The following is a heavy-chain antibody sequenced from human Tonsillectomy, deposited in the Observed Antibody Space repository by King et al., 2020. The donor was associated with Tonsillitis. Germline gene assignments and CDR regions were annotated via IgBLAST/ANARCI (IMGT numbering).Heavy chain of an antibody. Sequence: VQLVESGGGLVQPGGSLRLSCAASGFTFSSYSMNWVRQAPGKGLEWISYISSSSTIYYADSVKGRFTISRDNAKNSLYLQMNSLRDEDTAVYYCARDPIDYGDYYLPNFDYWGQGTLVAVSS. D-gene: IGHD4-17*01. V-gene: IGHV3-48*02. J-gene: IGHJ4*02. CDR1: GFTFSSYS. CDR2: ISSSSTI. CDR3: ARDPIDYGDYYLPNFDY.